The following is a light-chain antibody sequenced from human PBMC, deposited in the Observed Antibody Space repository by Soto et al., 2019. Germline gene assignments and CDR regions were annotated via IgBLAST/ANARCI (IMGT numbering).Light chain of an antibody. Sequence: EVVMTQSPATLSVSPGERATLSCRASQSVSSDLAWYQHKPGQAPRLLIYAASRRATGIPARFSGSGSGTEFTLTFSSLQSEDFAVYYCQQYNNWPPLTFGGGTKVEI. CDR2: AAS. J-gene: IGKJ4*01. V-gene: IGKV3-15*01. CDR1: QSVSSD. CDR3: QQYNNWPPLT.